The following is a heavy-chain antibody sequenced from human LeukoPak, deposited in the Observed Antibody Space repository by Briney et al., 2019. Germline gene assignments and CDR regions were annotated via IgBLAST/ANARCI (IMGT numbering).Heavy chain of an antibody. J-gene: IGHJ2*01. CDR3: AREGVLTGQPYWYFDL. V-gene: IGHV1-2*02. D-gene: IGHD3-9*01. CDR2: INPNSGGT. CDR1: VYTFTGYY. Sequence: ASVKVPCKASVYTFTGYYMHWVRQAPGQGLEWMGWINPNSGGTNYAQKFQGRVTMTRDTSISTAYMELSRLRSDDTAVYYCAREGVLTGQPYWYFDLWGRGTLVTVSS.